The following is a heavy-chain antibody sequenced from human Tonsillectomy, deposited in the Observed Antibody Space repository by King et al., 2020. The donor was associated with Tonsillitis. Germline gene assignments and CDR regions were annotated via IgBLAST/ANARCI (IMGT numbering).Heavy chain of an antibody. V-gene: IGHV4-31*03. J-gene: IGHJ3*02. CDR3: AREFYYGSGAKAFDI. D-gene: IGHD3-10*01. CDR2: IHHIGTT. CDR1: GGSITTDSNY. Sequence: QLQESGPGLVKPSQTLSLTCTVTGGSITTDSNYWSWIRPHPRKGLEWIGYIHHIGTTYFSPSLKSRLSISLDTSKNQFSLKVNSVTAADTAIYYCAREFYYGSGAKAFDIWGRGTMVTVSS.